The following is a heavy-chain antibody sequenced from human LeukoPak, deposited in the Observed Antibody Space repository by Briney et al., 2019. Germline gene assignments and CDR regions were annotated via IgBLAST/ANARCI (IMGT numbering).Heavy chain of an antibody. Sequence: PGGSLRLSCAASGFTFSTYAMSWVRQAPGKGLEWVSSISGSGYSTYYADSVKGRFTISRDNSKNTLYLQMNSLRAEDTAVYYCAKDLDIVATITGNWGQGTLVTVSS. J-gene: IGHJ4*02. CDR3: AKDLDIVATITGN. D-gene: IGHD5-12*01. V-gene: IGHV3-23*01. CDR2: ISGSGYST. CDR1: GFTFSTYA.